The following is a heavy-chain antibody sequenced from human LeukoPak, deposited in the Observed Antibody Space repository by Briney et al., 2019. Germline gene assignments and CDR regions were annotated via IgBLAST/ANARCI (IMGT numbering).Heavy chain of an antibody. V-gene: IGHV1-18*01. D-gene: IGHD6-25*01. CDR1: GYTFTSYG. CDR3: ARVAATHNFDY. J-gene: IGHJ4*02. Sequence: ASVKVSCKASGYTFTSYGISWVRQAPGQGLEWMGWISAYNGNTNYAQKLQGRVTMTRDTSTSTVYMELSSLRSEDTAVYYCARVAATHNFDYWGQGTLVTVSS. CDR2: ISAYNGNT.